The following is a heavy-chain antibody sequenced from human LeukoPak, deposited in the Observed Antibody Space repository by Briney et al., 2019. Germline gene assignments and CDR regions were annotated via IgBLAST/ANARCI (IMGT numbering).Heavy chain of an antibody. J-gene: IGHJ3*02. CDR1: GFTFSSYW. CDR2: IKPDGSEK. Sequence: PGGSLRLSCAASGFTFSSYWMSWVRQAPGKGLEWVADIKPDGSEKYYVDSVKGRFTISRDNAKNSLYLQMNSLRAEDTAVYYCARDHGEWGYGYGAFDIWGQGTVITVSS. CDR3: ARDHGEWGYGYGAFDI. V-gene: IGHV3-7*04. D-gene: IGHD5-12*01.